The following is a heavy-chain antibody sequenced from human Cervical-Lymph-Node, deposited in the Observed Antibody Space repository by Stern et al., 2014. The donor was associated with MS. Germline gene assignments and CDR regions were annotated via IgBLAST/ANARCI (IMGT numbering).Heavy chain of an antibody. CDR1: GFSLSNPRMG. V-gene: IGHV2-26*01. CDR2: LFSNDEK. J-gene: IGHJ3*02. Sequence: QVTLRESGPVLVKPTETLTLTCTVSGFSLSNPRMGVTWIRQPPGKALEWLAHLFSNDEKFYRKSLKTRLTISKDTSKSQVVLTMTNMDPVDTATYYCARIRDRSGFWVDAFDIWGQGTMVTVSS. D-gene: IGHD3-22*01. CDR3: ARIRDRSGFWVDAFDI.